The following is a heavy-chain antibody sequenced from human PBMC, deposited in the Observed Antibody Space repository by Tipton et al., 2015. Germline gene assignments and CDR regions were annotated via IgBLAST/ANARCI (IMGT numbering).Heavy chain of an antibody. D-gene: IGHD3-9*01. J-gene: IGHJ4*02. V-gene: IGHV4-38-2*01. CDR3: ACQDYDSLTRDYQTVDY. CDR1: GYSISSGFY. CDR2: ISHSGNT. Sequence: LRLSCAVAGYSISSGFYWGWIRQPPGKGLEWIGSISHSGNTYYNPSLKSRVTMSRDTSKNQFSLKLTSVTAAGTAVYYCACQDYDSLTRDYQTVDYWGQGTLVTVSS.